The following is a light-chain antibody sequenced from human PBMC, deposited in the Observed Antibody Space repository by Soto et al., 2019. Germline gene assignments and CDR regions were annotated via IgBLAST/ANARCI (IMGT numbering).Light chain of an antibody. CDR3: CSYAGRRV. Sequence: QSALTQPRSVSGSPGQSVTISCTGTSTDVGGYNYVSWFQQHPGKVPKLIIYDVSERPSGVPDRFSGSKSGNTASLTISGLQADDEADYYCCSYAGRRVFGTGTKVTVL. CDR2: DVS. J-gene: IGLJ1*01. CDR1: STDVGGYNY. V-gene: IGLV2-11*01.